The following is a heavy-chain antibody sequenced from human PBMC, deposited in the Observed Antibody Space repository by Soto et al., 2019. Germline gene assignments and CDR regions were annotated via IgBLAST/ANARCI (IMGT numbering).Heavy chain of an antibody. Sequence: GGSLRLSCVASRFTFSNAWLSWVRQAPGKGLEWVGQIRSKSDGGAVHYAAPVKGRFTISRDDSKNTLYLQMNSLQRDDTAMYFCTSDTGVDSSPRWFDPWGQGTLVTVSS. CDR2: IRSKSDGGAV. D-gene: IGHD3-3*01. J-gene: IGHJ5*02. CDR1: RFTFSNAW. V-gene: IGHV3-15*06. CDR3: TSDTGVDSSPRWFDP.